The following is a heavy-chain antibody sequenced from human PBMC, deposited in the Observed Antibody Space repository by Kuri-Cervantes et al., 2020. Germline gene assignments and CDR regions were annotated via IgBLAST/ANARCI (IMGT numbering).Heavy chain of an antibody. J-gene: IGHJ4*02. CDR1: GGSISSYY. CDR3: ARSKQQLSDY. CDR2: IYYSGTT. V-gene: IGHV4-30-4*01. Sequence: SETLSLTCTVSGGSISSYYWSWVRQPPGKGLEWIGYIYYSGTTYYSPSLESRVSISIDPSKNQFSLRLSSVTAADTAVYYCARSKQQLSDYWGQGTLVTISS. D-gene: IGHD6-13*01.